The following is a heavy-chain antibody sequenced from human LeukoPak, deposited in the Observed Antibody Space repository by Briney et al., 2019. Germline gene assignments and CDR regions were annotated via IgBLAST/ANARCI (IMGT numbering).Heavy chain of an antibody. V-gene: IGHV1-2*02. J-gene: IGHJ6*03. D-gene: IGHD6-6*01. Sequence: GASVKVSCKASGYTFTGYYMHWVRQAPGQGLEWMGWINPNSGGTNYAQKFQGRVTMTRDTSISTAYMELSRLRSDDTAVYYCARDPKSSSSSHYYYYYYMDVWGKGTTVTVSS. CDR2: INPNSGGT. CDR1: GYTFTGYY. CDR3: ARDPKSSSSSHYYYYYYMDV.